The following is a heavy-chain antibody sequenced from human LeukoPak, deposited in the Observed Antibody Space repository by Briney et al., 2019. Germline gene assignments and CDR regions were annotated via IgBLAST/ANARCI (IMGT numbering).Heavy chain of an antibody. D-gene: IGHD3-3*01. V-gene: IGHV1-46*01. CDR2: INPSGGST. Sequence: GASVKVSCKASGYTFTSYYMHWVRQAPGQGLEWMGIINPSGGSTSYAQKFQGRVTMTRDTSTSTVYMELSSLRSDDTAVYYCARVKLTRFLEWLSAFDCWGQGTLVTVSS. CDR1: GYTFTSYY. CDR3: ARVKLTRFLEWLSAFDC. J-gene: IGHJ4*02.